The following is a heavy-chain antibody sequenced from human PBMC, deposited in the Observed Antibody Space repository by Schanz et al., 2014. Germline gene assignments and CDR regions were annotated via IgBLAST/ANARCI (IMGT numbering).Heavy chain of an antibody. J-gene: IGHJ4*02. D-gene: IGHD3-10*01. V-gene: IGHV3-23*04. CDR3: AKYRGYYRVSGSYRELEY. CDR2: IGVDGTTT. Sequence: EVQLAESGGGLVQPGGSLRLSCAASEFTFSTDAMSWVRQAPGKGLEWVSVIGVDGTTTYYADSVKGRFTISRDNSKNTLYLQMNSLRPEDTAVYYCAKYRGYYRVSGSYRELEYWGQGTLVTVSS. CDR1: EFTFSTDA.